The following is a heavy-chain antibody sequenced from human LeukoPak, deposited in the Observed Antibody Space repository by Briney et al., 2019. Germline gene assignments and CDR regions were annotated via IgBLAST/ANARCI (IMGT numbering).Heavy chain of an antibody. CDR3: ARVIAASGKFDS. Sequence: ASVTVSYKASGYSFSSYGVTWVRQAPGQGLEWMGWISPNNGNSNYAQKFQGRVTMTTDTSTRTAYMELRSLRSDDTAVYYCARVIAASGKFDSWGQGTLLTVSA. V-gene: IGHV1-18*01. CDR1: GYSFSSYG. D-gene: IGHD6-13*01. CDR2: ISPNNGNS. J-gene: IGHJ4*02.